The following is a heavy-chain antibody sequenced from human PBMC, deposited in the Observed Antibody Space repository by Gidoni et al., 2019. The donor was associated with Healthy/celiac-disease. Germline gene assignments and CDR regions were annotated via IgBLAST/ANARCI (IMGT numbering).Heavy chain of an antibody. D-gene: IGHD6-19*01. Sequence: QVQLQESGPGLVKPSQTLSLTCTVSGGSISSGGSYWSWIRQHPGKGLEWIGYIYYSGSTYYNPSLKSRVTISVDTSKNQFSLKLSSVTAADTAVYYCARDPTLGPYSSGWYTPGYWGQGTLVTVSS. CDR1: GGSISSGGSY. V-gene: IGHV4-31*03. CDR2: IYYSGST. J-gene: IGHJ4*02. CDR3: ARDPTLGPYSSGWYTPGY.